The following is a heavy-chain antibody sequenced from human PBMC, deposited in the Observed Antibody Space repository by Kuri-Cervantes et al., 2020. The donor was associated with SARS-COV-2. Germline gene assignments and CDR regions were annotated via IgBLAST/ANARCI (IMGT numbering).Heavy chain of an antibody. CDR2: ISWGGGST. Sequence: GESLKISCAASGFTFSSYAMSWVRQAPGKGLEWVSLISWGGGSTYYADSVKGRFTISRDNSKNSLYLQMNSLRAEDTAVYYCARDSRYSSSWYLNDYWGQGTLVTVSS. CDR1: GFTFSSYA. V-gene: IGHV3-23*01. D-gene: IGHD6-13*01. J-gene: IGHJ4*02. CDR3: ARDSRYSSSWYLNDY.